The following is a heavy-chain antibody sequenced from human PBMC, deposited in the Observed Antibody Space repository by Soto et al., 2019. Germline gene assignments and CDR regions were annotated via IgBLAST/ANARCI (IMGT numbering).Heavy chain of an antibody. CDR2: IYQSGST. J-gene: IGHJ5*02. CDR1: GGSISSGGYS. CDR3: ARVPGP. Sequence: SETLSLTCAVSGGSISSGGYSWSWIRQPPGKGLEWIGYIYQSGSTYNNQSLKSQVTISVDRSKNQFSLKLSSVTAADTAVYYCARVPGPWGQGTLVTVSS. V-gene: IGHV4-30-2*01.